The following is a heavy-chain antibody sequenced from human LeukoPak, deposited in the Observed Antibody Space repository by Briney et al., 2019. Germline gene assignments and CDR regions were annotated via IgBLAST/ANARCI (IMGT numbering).Heavy chain of an antibody. CDR3: ARTGGVYGDAFDI. D-gene: IGHD1-14*01. CDR2: IYHSGST. Sequence: PSETLSLTCAVSGYSISSGYYWGWIRQPPGKGLEWIGSIYHSGSTYYSPSLKSRVTISVDTSKNQFSLKLSSVTAADTAVYYCARTGGVYGDAFDIWGQGTMVTVSS. J-gene: IGHJ3*02. V-gene: IGHV4-38-2*01. CDR1: GYSISSGYY.